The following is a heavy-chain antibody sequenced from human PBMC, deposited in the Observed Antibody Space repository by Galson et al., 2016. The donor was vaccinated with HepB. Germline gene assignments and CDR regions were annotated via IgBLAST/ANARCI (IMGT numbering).Heavy chain of an antibody. V-gene: IGHV4-39*01. CDR3: ARRGDSLWFDP. CDR1: GGSISRSSYY. J-gene: IGHJ5*02. D-gene: IGHD3-10*01. Sequence: SETLSLTCSVSGGSISRSSYYWGWIRQPPGKGLEWIGSIYYSGTTYHNPSLGGRVTISVDTSKNQFSLKLSSVTAADTAVYYCARRGDSLWFDPWGQGTLVTVSS. CDR2: IYYSGTT.